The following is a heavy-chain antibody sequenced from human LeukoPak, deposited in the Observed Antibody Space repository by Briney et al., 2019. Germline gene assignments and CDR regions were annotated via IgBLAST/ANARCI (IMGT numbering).Heavy chain of an antibody. D-gene: IGHD3-22*01. CDR2: INPNSGGT. V-gene: IGHV1-2*02. CDR3: ARARRYYDSSGYYFDY. Sequence: ASVKVSCKASGYTXTGYYMHWVRQAPGQGLEWMGWINPNSGGTNYAQKFQGRVTMTRDTSISTAYMELSRLRSDDTAVYYCARARRYYDSSGYYFDYWGQGILVTVSS. CDR1: GYTXTGYY. J-gene: IGHJ4*02.